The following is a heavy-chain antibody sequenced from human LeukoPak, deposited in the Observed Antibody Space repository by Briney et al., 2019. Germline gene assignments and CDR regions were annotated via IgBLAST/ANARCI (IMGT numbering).Heavy chain of an antibody. CDR1: GGTFSSYA. Sequence: ASVKVSCKASGGTFSSYAISWVRQAPGQGLEWMGGIIPIFGTANYAQKFQGRVTITADESTGTAYMELSSLRSEDTAVYYCTSSGTKDAFDIWGQGTMVTVSS. D-gene: IGHD1-26*01. CDR3: TSSGTKDAFDI. V-gene: IGHV1-69*13. J-gene: IGHJ3*02. CDR2: IIPIFGTA.